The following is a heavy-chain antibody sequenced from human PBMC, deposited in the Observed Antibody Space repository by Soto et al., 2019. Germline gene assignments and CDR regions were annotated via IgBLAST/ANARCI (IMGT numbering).Heavy chain of an antibody. CDR3: AKNGQPPYYYYGMDV. Sequence: ASVKVSCKASGYTFTRYGICWVRQSPGQGLEWMGWISGYNGDTNYAQKFQGRVTMTVDTSTTTAFMELTSLTSDGRAVYYCAKNGQPPYYYYGMDVWGQGTTVTVSS. D-gene: IGHD2-8*01. V-gene: IGHV1-18*01. J-gene: IGHJ6*02. CDR2: ISGYNGDT. CDR1: GYTFTRYG.